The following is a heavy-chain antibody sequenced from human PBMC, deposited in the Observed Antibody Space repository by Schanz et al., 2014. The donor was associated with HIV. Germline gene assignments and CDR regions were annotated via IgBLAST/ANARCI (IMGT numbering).Heavy chain of an antibody. CDR1: GFTFDDYA. D-gene: IGHD3-9*01. V-gene: IGHV3-9*01. J-gene: IGHJ5*02. Sequence: EVQLVESGGGLVQPGRSLRLSCAASGFTFDDYAMHWVRQAPGKGLEWVSGISWNSGSIGYADSVKGRFTISRDNAXXXXYLQMNSLRAXXXXXXXCAKETEQLRYLGXXXSWGQGTXXXVSS. CDR3: AKETEQLRYLGXXXS. CDR2: ISWNSGSI.